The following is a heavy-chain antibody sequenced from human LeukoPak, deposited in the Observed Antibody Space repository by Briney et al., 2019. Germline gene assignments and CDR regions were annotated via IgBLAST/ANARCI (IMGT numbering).Heavy chain of an antibody. CDR2: INPSGGST. Sequence: GASVKVSCKASGYTFTSYYMHWVRQAPGQGLEWMGIINPSGGSTSYAQKFQGRVTMTRDTSISTAYMELSRLRSDDTAVYYCAKRGHYSINWYHYFDYWGQGTLVTVSS. CDR3: AKRGHYSINWYHYFDY. V-gene: IGHV1-46*01. J-gene: IGHJ4*02. CDR1: GYTFTSYY. D-gene: IGHD6-13*01.